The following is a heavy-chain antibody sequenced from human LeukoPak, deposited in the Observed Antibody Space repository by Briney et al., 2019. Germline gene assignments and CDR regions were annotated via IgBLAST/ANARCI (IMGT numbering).Heavy chain of an antibody. J-gene: IGHJ4*02. D-gene: IGHD6-19*01. Sequence: SETLSLTCTVSGGSISSGDYYWSWIRQPPGKGLEWIGYIYYSGSTYYNPSLKSRVTISVDTSKNQFSLKLSSVTAADTAVYYCARDLSRVAGTIDYWGQGTLVTVSS. CDR1: GGSISSGDYY. V-gene: IGHV4-30-4*08. CDR3: ARDLSRVAGTIDY. CDR2: IYYSGST.